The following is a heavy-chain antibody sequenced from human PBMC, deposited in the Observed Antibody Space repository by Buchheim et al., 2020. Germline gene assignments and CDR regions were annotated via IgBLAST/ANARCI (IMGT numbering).Heavy chain of an antibody. Sequence: VQLVESGGGLVKPGGSLRLSCAASGFTFSSYGMHWVRQAPGKGLEWVAVISYDGSNKYYADSVKGRFTISRDNSKNTLYLQMNSLRAEDTAVYYCARAGDLNFDYWGQGTL. V-gene: IGHV3-30*03. CDR3: ARAGDLNFDY. D-gene: IGHD4-17*01. CDR2: ISYDGSNK. CDR1: GFTFSSYG. J-gene: IGHJ4*02.